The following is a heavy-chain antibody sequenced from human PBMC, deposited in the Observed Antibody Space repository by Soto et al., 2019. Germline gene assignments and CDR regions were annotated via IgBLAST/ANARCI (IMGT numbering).Heavy chain of an antibody. CDR2: IYYSGIT. V-gene: IGHV4-59*01. CDR3: ARYGSGSSVWFDP. J-gene: IGHJ5*02. D-gene: IGHD3-10*01. Sequence: QVQLQESGPGLVKPSETLSLTCTVSGGSISSYYWSWIRQPPGKGLEWIGYIYYSGITNYNPSLKSRVTISVDTSKNQFPLKLSPVTAEDTAVYYCARYGSGSSVWFDPWGQGTLVSVSS. CDR1: GGSISSYY.